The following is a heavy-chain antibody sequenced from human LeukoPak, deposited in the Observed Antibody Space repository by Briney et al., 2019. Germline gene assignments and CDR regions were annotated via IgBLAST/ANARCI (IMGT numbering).Heavy chain of an antibody. CDR2: INHSGST. V-gene: IGHV4-34*01. Sequence: PSETLSLTCAVYGGSFSGYYWSWIRQPPGKGLEGIGEINHSGSTNYHPSLKRRVTISVDTSKNQFSLKLSSVTAADTALYYCARGSAKFDLWGRGTLVTVSS. J-gene: IGHJ2*01. CDR1: GGSFSGYY. CDR3: ARGSAKFDL.